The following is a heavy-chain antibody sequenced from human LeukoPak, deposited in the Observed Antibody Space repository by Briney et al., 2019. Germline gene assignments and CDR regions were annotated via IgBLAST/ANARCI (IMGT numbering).Heavy chain of an antibody. D-gene: IGHD6-19*01. Sequence: GGSLRLSCXASGSTFSSYAMSWVRQAPGKGLEWVSAISGSGGSTYYADSVKGRFTVSRDNSKNTLYLQMDSLRAEDTAVYYCAKAPIAVAGTSNYFDYWGQGTLVTVSS. CDR2: ISGSGGST. CDR1: GSTFSSYA. CDR3: AKAPIAVAGTSNYFDY. V-gene: IGHV3-23*01. J-gene: IGHJ4*02.